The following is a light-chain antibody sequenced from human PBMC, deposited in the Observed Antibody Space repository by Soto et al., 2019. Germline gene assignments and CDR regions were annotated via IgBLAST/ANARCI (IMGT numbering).Light chain of an antibody. V-gene: IGKV3-15*01. CDR2: GAS. J-gene: IGKJ1*01. CDR3: QQYNNWPQT. Sequence: EIVMTQSPATLSVSPGERATLSCRASQSVSSNLAWYQQKPGQAPRPLTYGASTRATGIPARFSASGSGTVFTLTISSQQSEDFAVDYCQQYNNWPQTFGQGTKVEIK. CDR1: QSVSSN.